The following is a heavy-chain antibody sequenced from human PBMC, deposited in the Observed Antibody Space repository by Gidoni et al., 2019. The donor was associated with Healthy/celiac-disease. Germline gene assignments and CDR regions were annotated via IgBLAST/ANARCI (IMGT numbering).Heavy chain of an antibody. CDR1: GGTFSRYA. CDR3: ATRTRYSDY. D-gene: IGHD1-1*01. CDR2: IIPILGIA. V-gene: IGHV1-69*04. Sequence: QVQLVQSGAEVKKPGSSVTVSCKASGGTFSRYAISWVRQAPGQGLEWMGRIIPILGIANYAQKVQGRVTITADKSTSTAYMELSSLRSEDTAVYYCATRTRYSDYWGQGTLVTVSS. J-gene: IGHJ4*02.